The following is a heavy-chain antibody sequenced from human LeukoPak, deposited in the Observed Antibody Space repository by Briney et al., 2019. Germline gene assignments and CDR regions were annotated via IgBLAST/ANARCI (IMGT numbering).Heavy chain of an antibody. D-gene: IGHD3-10*01. J-gene: IGHJ4*02. V-gene: IGHV3-33*01. CDR3: AREFGGSGSYYNPDY. CDR2: IWYDGSNK. CDR1: GFTFSSYD. Sequence: GGSLRLSCAASGFTFSSYDMHWVRQAPGKGLEWVAVIWYDGSNKYYADSVKGRFTISRDNSKNTLYLQMNSLRAEDTAVYYCAREFGGSGSYYNPDYWGQGTLVTVSS.